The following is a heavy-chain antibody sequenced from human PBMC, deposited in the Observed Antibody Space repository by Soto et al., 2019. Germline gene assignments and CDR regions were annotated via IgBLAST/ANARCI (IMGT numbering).Heavy chain of an antibody. V-gene: IGHV4-59*08. CDR1: DGSISGAY. Sequence: PSDTHPLTGTVSDGSISGAYWSWIRQPPGKGLEWIGYIYYSGSTNYNPSLKSRVTISVDTSKNQFSLKLNSMTAADTAVYYCAKDLPGELLPTCFDSWGQGTLVTVSS. CDR2: IYYSGST. D-gene: IGHD1-26*01. J-gene: IGHJ5*01. CDR3: AKDLPGELLPTCFDS.